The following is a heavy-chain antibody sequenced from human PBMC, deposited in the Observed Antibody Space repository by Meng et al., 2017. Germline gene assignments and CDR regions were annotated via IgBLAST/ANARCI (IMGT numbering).Heavy chain of an antibody. CDR2: IKQDGSEK. CDR3: AREGGSRAWRVTYAFDI. V-gene: IGHV3-7*01. Sequence: GESLKISCAASGFTFSSYWMSWVRQAPGKGLEWVANIKQDGSEKYYVDSVKGRFTISRDNAKNSLYLQMNSLRAEDTAVYYCAREGGSRAWRVTYAFDIWGQGTMVPVSS. D-gene: IGHD1-14*01. CDR1: GFTFSSYW. J-gene: IGHJ3*02.